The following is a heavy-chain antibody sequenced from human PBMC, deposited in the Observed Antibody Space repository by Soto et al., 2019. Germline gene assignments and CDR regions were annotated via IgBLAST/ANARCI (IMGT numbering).Heavy chain of an antibody. D-gene: IGHD5-18*01. J-gene: IGHJ4*02. CDR2: IIPIFGTA. Sequence: QVQLVQSGAGGKKPGSSVKVSCKASGGTFSSYAISWVRQAPGQGLGCLGGIIPIFGTANYAQKFQGRVTITADKSTSTAYMELSSLRSEDTAVYYCGRGHRHYRGYSYGYADYWGQGTLVTVSS. CDR3: GRGHRHYRGYSYGYADY. CDR1: GGTFSSYA. V-gene: IGHV1-69*06.